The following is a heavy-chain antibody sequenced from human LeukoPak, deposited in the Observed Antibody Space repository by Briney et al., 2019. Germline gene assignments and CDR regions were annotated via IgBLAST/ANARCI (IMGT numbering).Heavy chain of an antibody. CDR2: ISGYNGDR. CDR1: GYTFTIYG. CDR3: ARMGYYDFWSGYYSLDS. J-gene: IGHJ4*02. D-gene: IGHD3-3*01. Sequence: EASVKVSCKASGYTFTIYGITWVRQAPGQGLEWVGWISGYNGDRKYVQKLQDTVTMTTDTSTSTAYMELRSLRSDDTAIYYCARMGYYDFWSGYYSLDSWGQGTLVTVSS. V-gene: IGHV1-18*01.